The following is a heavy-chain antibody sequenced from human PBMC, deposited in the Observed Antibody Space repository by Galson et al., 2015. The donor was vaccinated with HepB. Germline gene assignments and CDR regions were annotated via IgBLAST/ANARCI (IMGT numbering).Heavy chain of an antibody. Sequence: QSGAEVKKPGESLRISCKGSGYTFTSYWIGWVRQMPGKGLEWMGIIYPRDSDTRYSPSFQGQVTISADKSINTAYLQWNSLRASDTAIYYCAGIQQWLVPPDFWGQGTLVTVSS. CDR1: GYTFTSYW. CDR2: IYPRDSDT. CDR3: AGIQQWLVPPDF. V-gene: IGHV5-51*03. J-gene: IGHJ4*02. D-gene: IGHD6-19*01.